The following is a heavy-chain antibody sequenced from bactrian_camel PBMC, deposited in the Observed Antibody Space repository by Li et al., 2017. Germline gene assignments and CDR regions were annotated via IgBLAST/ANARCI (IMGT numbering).Heavy chain of an antibody. Sequence: HVQLVESGGGLVQPGGSLRLSCAASGFSFSGFYMSWVRQAPGKGLEWVSNIYTGGSPPDYSDSVKGRFTISQDHAKNVLYLQMNDLKAEDTGMYYCAEGALPVAYVNSGSFRPRSQGTQVTVS. D-gene: IGHD2*01. CDR1: GFSFSGFY. CDR2: IYTGGSPP. V-gene: IGHV3-2*01. J-gene: IGHJ4*01.